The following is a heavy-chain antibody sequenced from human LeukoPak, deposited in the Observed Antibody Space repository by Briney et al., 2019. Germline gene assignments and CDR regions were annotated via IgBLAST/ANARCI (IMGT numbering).Heavy chain of an antibody. CDR3: ATVPIQLWPFDY. V-gene: IGHV4-39*07. CDR2: IYYSGST. J-gene: IGHJ4*02. D-gene: IGHD5-18*01. CDR1: GGSISSYY. Sequence: PSETLSLTCTVSGGSISSYYWGWIRQPPGKGLEWIGSIYYSGSTYYNPSLKSRVTISVDTSKNQFSLKLSSVTAADTAVYYCATVPIQLWPFDYWGQGTMVTVSS.